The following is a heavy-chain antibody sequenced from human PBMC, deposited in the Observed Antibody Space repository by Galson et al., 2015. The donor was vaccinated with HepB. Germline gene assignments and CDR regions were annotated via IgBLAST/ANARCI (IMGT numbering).Heavy chain of an antibody. CDR2: ITQDGSEK. D-gene: IGHD4-23*01. V-gene: IGHV3-7*01. CDR3: VRRRWAQY. CDR1: GFTFISYW. J-gene: IGHJ4*02. Sequence: SLRLSCAASGFTFISYWIHWVRQAPGKGLEWVANITQDGSEKYYVDSVKGRFTISRDNAKNSLYLQMNSLRAEDTAVYYCVRRRWAQYWGQGTLVTVSS.